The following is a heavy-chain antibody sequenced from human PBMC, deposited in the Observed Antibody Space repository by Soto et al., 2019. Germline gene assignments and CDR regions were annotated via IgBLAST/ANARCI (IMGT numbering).Heavy chain of an antibody. Sequence: PSETLSLTCTVSGGSTSSGDYYWSWIRQPPGKGLEWIGYIYYSGSTYYNPSLKSRVTISVDTSKNQFSLKLSSVTAADTAVYYCARAVTVVVVAATGYTDAFDIWGQGTMVTVSS. CDR2: IYYSGST. CDR3: ARAVTVVVVAATGYTDAFDI. J-gene: IGHJ3*02. D-gene: IGHD2-15*01. CDR1: GGSTSSGDYY. V-gene: IGHV4-30-4*01.